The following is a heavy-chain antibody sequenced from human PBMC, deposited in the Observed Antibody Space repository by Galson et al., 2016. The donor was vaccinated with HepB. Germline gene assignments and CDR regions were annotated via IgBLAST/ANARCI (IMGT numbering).Heavy chain of an antibody. CDR2: IDPSDSYT. CDR1: GYTFTSYW. V-gene: IGHV5-10-1*01. D-gene: IGHD2-2*01. CDR3: TKSRAIKFDP. J-gene: IGHJ5*02. Sequence: VKKPGASLRISCKVFGYTFTSYWISWVRQMPGKGLEWMGRIDPSDSYTNYSPSFQGHVTMSAAKSISTAYLQWSRLKASDTGMYYCTKSRAIKFDPWGQGTLVTVSS.